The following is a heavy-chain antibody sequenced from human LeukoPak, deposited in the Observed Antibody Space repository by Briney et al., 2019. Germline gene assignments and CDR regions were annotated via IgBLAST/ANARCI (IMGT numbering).Heavy chain of an antibody. CDR1: GFTFSSYW. J-gene: IGHJ4*02. D-gene: IGHD1-26*01. Sequence: GGSLRLSCAASGFTFSSYWMSWVRQAPGKGLEWVANIKQDGSEKYYVDSVKGRFTISRDNAKNSLYLQMNSLRAEDTAVYYCARNRYSGSYGVDYWGQGTLVSVSS. CDR2: IKQDGSEK. V-gene: IGHV3-7*05. CDR3: ARNRYSGSYGVDY.